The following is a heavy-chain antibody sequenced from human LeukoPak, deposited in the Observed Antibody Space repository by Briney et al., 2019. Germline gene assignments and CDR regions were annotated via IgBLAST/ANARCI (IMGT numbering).Heavy chain of an antibody. CDR2: INPNSGGT. J-gene: IGHJ4*02. D-gene: IGHD3-22*01. CDR3: ARDVEMYYDSSAYGDY. Sequence: ASVKVSCKASGYTFTGYYMHWVRQAPGQGLEWMGWINPNSGGTNYAQKFQGWVTMTTDTSTSTAYMELRSLRSDDTAIYYCARDVEMYYDSSAYGDYWGQGTLVTVSS. CDR1: GYTFTGYY. V-gene: IGHV1-2*04.